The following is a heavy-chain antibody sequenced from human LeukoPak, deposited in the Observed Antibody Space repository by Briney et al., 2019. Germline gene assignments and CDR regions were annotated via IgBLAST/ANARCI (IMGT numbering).Heavy chain of an antibody. J-gene: IGHJ5*02. D-gene: IGHD1-1*01. CDR2: INHSGST. CDR1: GGSFSGYY. Sequence: PSETLSLTCAVYGGSFSGYYWSWIRQPPGKGLEWIGEINHSGSTNYNPSLKSRVTISVDTSKNQFPLKLSSVTAADTAVYYCAKLASAEFDPWGQGTLVTVSS. V-gene: IGHV4-34*01. CDR3: AKLASAEFDP.